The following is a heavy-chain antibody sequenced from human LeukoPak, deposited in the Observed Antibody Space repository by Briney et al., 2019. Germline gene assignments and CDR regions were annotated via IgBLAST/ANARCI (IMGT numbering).Heavy chain of an antibody. CDR2: INPNSGGT. V-gene: IGHV1-2*02. CDR1: GYTFTGYY. CDR3: ASFINYDTSGYYPNWFDP. J-gene: IGHJ5*02. D-gene: IGHD3-22*01. Sequence: VASVKVSCKASGYTFTGYYMHWVRQAPGQGLEWMGWINPNSGGTNYAQKFQGRVTMTRDTSISTAYMELSRLRSDDTAVYYCASFINYDTSGYYPNWFDPWGQGTLVTVSS.